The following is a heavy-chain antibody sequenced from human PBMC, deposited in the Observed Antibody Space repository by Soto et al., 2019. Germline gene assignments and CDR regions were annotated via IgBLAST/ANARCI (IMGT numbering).Heavy chain of an antibody. CDR3: ARDGNFAFLGYSFAFDF. CDR1: GYRFTAYY. J-gene: IGHJ4*02. V-gene: IGHV1-2*06. Sequence: QVQLVQSGAEVKKPGASVRVSCETSGYRFTAYYIHWVRQDPGQGLEWMGRMNLDTGGTTYAQKFQGRVTMTRDTSISTAYMELSSLKSDDTAMYYCARDGNFAFLGYSFAFDFWGQGTLVTVSS. CDR2: MNLDTGGT. D-gene: IGHD5-18*01.